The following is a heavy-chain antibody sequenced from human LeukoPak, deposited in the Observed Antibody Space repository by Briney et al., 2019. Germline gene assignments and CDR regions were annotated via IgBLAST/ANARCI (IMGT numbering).Heavy chain of an antibody. CDR2: ISSSSSSI. CDR3: ARAFYGSVPFDY. V-gene: IGHV3-48*01. Sequence: GGSLRLSCAASGFTFSSYSMSWVRQAPGKGLEWVSYISSSSSSIYYADSVKGRFTISRDNAKSSLYLQMDSLRAEDTAVYYCARAFYGSVPFDYWGQGTLVTVSS. J-gene: IGHJ4*02. CDR1: GFTFSSYS. D-gene: IGHD3-10*01.